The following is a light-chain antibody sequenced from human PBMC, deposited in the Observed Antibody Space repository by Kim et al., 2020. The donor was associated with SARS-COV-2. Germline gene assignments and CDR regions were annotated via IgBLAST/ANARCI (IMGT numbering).Light chain of an antibody. CDR2: RDS. CDR1: NIGSKH. J-gene: IGLJ3*02. V-gene: IGLV3-9*01. Sequence: SYELTQPLSVSVALGQTASITCGGDNIGSKHVHWYQQKAGQAPVLVIYRDSSRPAEIPERFSDSNSGNTATLTVSRAQAGDEADYYCQVWDNNTWVFGAGTQLTVL. CDR3: QVWDNNTWV.